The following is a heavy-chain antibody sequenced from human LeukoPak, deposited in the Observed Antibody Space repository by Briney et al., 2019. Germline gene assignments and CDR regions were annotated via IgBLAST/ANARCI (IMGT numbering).Heavy chain of an antibody. CDR1: GFTFSKSW. J-gene: IGHJ2*01. D-gene: IGHD3-9*01. V-gene: IGHV3-7*01. CDR2: INERGSAP. Sequence: GGSLRLSCEASGFTFSKSWMSWVRQAPGMGLEWVANINERGSAPYYVDSVKGRFTISRDNTKNSLYLQMNSLRAEDTAVYYCARDQNDILTGDGWYFDLWGRGTLVTVSS. CDR3: ARDQNDILTGDGWYFDL.